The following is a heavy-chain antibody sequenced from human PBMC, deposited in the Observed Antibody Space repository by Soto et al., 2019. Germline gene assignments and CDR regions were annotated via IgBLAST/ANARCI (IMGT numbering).Heavy chain of an antibody. CDR3: ARDHPESNCSSTSCPVSNWFDP. Sequence: QVQLQESGPGLVKPSQTLSLTCTVSGGSISSGGYYWSWIRQHPGKGLEWIGYIYYSGSTYYNPSLKSRVTISVDTSKNQFSLKLSSVTAADTAVYYCARDHPESNCSSTSCPVSNWFDPWGQGTLVTVSS. J-gene: IGHJ5*02. V-gene: IGHV4-31*03. CDR1: GGSISSGGYY. D-gene: IGHD2-2*01. CDR2: IYYSGST.